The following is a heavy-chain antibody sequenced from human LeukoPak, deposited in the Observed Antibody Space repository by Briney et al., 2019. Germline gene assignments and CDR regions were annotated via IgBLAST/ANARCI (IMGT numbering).Heavy chain of an antibody. D-gene: IGHD2-2*01. CDR3: ARAGTVTTGYQYAMDV. J-gene: IGHJ6*02. Sequence: HPGGSLRLSCAASGFRSSDHYMDWVGQAPGEGLEGLCRSREKRHRSTTEYAESVNGRFAISRDDSENALYLQMNRLKTEDTGVYYCARAGTVTTGYQYAMDVWGQGTTVTVSS. CDR2: SREKRHRSTT. CDR1: GFRSSDHY. V-gene: IGHV3-72*01.